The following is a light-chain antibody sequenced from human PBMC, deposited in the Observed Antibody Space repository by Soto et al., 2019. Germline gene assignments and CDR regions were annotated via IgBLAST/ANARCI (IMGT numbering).Light chain of an antibody. CDR3: HQSYSTPYT. V-gene: IGKV1-39*01. J-gene: IGKJ2*01. CDR2: AAS. CDR1: QSISTY. Sequence: DIQVTQSPSSLSASVGDRVTISCRANQSISTYLNWYQHKPGKAPKLLIHAASSLRSGVPSRFSGSGSGTDFTLTISSLQPEDFASYYCHQSYSTPYTFGQGTKLEIK.